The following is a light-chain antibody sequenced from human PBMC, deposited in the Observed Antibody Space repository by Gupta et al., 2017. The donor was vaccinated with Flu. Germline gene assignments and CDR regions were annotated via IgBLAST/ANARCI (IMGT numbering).Light chain of an antibody. CDR3: QQSYSTPSLT. V-gene: IGKV1-39*01. CDR1: HSISNY. Sequence: DRVTITSRASHSISNYLKWYHQKPGKAPNLLIYSASSLQNGVPSRLIGSGSCTDFTLTISSLLPEEFATYYCQQSYSTPSLTFGGGTKVEIK. CDR2: SAS. J-gene: IGKJ4*01.